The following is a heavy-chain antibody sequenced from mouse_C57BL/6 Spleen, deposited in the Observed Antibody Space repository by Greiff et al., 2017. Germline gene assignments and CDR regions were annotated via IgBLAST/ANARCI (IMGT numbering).Heavy chain of an antibody. CDR1: GYTFTEYT. Sequence: QVQLKQSGAELVKPGASVKLSCKASGYTFTEYTIHWVKQRSGQGLEWIGRIDPNSGGTKYNEKFKSKATLTVDKPSSTAYMQLSSLTSEDSAVYYCARRASNYFDYWGQGTTLTVSS. V-gene: IGHV1-72*01. D-gene: IGHD3-3*01. CDR3: ARRASNYFDY. J-gene: IGHJ2*01. CDR2: IDPNSGGT.